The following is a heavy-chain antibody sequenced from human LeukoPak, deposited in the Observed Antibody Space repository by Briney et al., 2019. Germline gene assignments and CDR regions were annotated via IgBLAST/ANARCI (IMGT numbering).Heavy chain of an antibody. Sequence: PGGSLRLSCAASGFTFSSYAMSWVRQAPGKGLEWVSVISGSGGSTYYADSVKGRFTISRDNSKNTLYLQMNSLRVEDTAVYYCARDRQQRAYGMDVWGQGTTVTVSS. J-gene: IGHJ6*02. CDR3: ARDRQQRAYGMDV. V-gene: IGHV3-23*01. CDR2: ISGSGGST. D-gene: IGHD6-13*01. CDR1: GFTFSSYA.